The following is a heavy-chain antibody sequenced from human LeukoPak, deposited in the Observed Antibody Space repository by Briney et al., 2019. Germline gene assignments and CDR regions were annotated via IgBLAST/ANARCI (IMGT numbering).Heavy chain of an antibody. CDR2: MSYDGSKG. J-gene: IGHJ5*02. D-gene: IGHD5/OR15-5a*01. Sequence: GGSLRLSCAASGFTFSSYGMHWVRQAPGKGLEWVAVMSYDGSKGYYADSVKGRFTISRDNSKNTLYLQMNSLGVEDTAVYYCLVWKHVFDRWGQGTLVTVSS. CDR1: GFTFSSYG. CDR3: LVWKHVFDR. V-gene: IGHV3-30*03.